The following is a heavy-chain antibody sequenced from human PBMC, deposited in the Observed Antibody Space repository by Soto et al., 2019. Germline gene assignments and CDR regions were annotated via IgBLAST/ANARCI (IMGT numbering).Heavy chain of an antibody. CDR1: GGSVSSGSYY. CDR2: IYYSGST. J-gene: IGHJ6*02. V-gene: IGHV4-61*01. Sequence: ETLSLTCTVSGGSVSSGSYYWSWIRQPPGKGLEWIGYIYYSGSTNYNPSLKSRVTISVDTSKNQFSLKLSSVTAADTAVYYCARVTVAATEGRYYYYYGMDVWGQGTTVTVSS. CDR3: ARVTVAATEGRYYYYYGMDV. D-gene: IGHD2-15*01.